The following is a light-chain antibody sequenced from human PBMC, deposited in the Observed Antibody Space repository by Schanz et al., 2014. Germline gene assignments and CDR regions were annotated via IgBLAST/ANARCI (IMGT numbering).Light chain of an antibody. CDR1: QSVSSSY. Sequence: EIVLTQSPGTLSLSPGERATLSCRASQSVSSSYLAWYQQKPGQAPRLLIYGASTRATGIPDRFSGSGSGTDFTLTISRLEPEDSAVYYCQQYGNSPPTFGRGTKVEIK. CDR2: GAS. CDR3: QQYGNSPPT. J-gene: IGKJ1*01. V-gene: IGKV3-20*01.